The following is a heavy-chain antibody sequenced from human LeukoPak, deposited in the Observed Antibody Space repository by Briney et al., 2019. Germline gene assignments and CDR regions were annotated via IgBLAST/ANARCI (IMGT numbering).Heavy chain of an antibody. V-gene: IGHV3-7*01. Sequence: GRSLRLSCAASGFTFSSYGMHWVRQAPGKGLEWVANVKEDGSERYYVDSMKGRFTISRDNAKNSLYLQMNSLRAEDTAVYYCARDLYGDYFFDYWGQGTLVTVSS. CDR1: GFTFSSYG. CDR2: VKEDGSER. D-gene: IGHD4-17*01. CDR3: ARDLYGDYFFDY. J-gene: IGHJ4*02.